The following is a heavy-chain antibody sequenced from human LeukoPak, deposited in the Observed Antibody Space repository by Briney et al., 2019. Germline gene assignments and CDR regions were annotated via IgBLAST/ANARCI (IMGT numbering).Heavy chain of an antibody. Sequence: SETLSLTCAVYGGSFSGYYWSWIRQPPGKGLEWIGEINHSGSTNYNPSLKSRVTISVDTSKNQFSLKLSSVTAADTAAYYCARGAAGNVRDFDYWGQGTLVTVSS. CDR1: GGSFSGYY. CDR3: ARGAAGNVRDFDY. D-gene: IGHD6-19*01. V-gene: IGHV4-34*01. J-gene: IGHJ4*02. CDR2: INHSGST.